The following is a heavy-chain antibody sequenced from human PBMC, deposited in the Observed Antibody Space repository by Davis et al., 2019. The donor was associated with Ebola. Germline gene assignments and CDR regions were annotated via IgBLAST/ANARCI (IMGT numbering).Heavy chain of an antibody. J-gene: IGHJ4*02. D-gene: IGHD1-1*01. V-gene: IGHV1-18*04. CDR2: INPHNGNT. CDR1: GYTFTNYG. CDR3: ARAQFPTTSDH. Sequence: AASVKVSCKTSGYTFTNYGITWVRQAPGQGLEWPGWINPHNGNTNYAQNVQGRVTMTTDTSTSTAYMEVGTLRSDDTAVYYCARAQFPTTSDHWGQGTLVTVSS.